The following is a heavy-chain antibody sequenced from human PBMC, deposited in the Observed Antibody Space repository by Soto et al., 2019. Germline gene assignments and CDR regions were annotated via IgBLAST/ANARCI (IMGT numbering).Heavy chain of an antibody. CDR3: AGGSENWGSDY. D-gene: IGHD7-27*01. J-gene: IGHJ4*02. CDR1: GGSFSGYY. Sequence: SETLSLTCAVYGGSFSGYYWSWIRQPPGKGLEWIGEINHSGSTNYNPSLKSRVTISVDTSKNQFSLKLSSVTAADTAVYYCAGGSENWGSDYWGQGTLVTVSS. V-gene: IGHV4-34*01. CDR2: INHSGST.